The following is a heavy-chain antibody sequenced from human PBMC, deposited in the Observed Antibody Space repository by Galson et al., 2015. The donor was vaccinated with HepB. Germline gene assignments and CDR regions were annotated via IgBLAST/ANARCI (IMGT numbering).Heavy chain of an antibody. CDR3: AYYDSSGYFLPYNWFDP. D-gene: IGHD3-22*01. CDR1: GFSLSTSGVG. CDR2: IYWDDDK. J-gene: IGHJ5*02. V-gene: IGHV2-5*02. Sequence: PALVKPTQTLTLTCTFSGFSLSTSGVGVGWIRQPPGKALEWLALIYWDDDKRYSPSLKSRLTITKDTSKNQVVLTMTNMDPVDTATYYCAYYDSSGYFLPYNWFDPWGQGTLVTVSS.